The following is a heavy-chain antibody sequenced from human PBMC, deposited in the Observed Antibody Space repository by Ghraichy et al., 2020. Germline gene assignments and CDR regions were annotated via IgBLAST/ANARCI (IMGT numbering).Heavy chain of an antibody. D-gene: IGHD3-3*01. CDR3: ASGEGIFGVVRVFYYYYGMDV. CDR1: GGTFSSYA. V-gene: IGHV1-69*13. CDR2: IIPIFGTA. Sequence: SVKVSCKASGGTFSSYAISWVRQAPGQGLEWMGGIIPIFGTANYAQKFQGRVTITADESTSTAYMELSSLRSEDTAVYYCASGEGIFGVVRVFYYYYGMDVWGQGTTVTVSS. J-gene: IGHJ6*02.